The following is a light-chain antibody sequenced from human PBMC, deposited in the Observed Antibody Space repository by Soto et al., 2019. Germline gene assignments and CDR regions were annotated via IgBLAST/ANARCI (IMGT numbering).Light chain of an antibody. CDR2: GAS. J-gene: IGKJ1*01. CDR3: QQYGSSPRT. Sequence: EIVLTQSPGTLSLSPGERATLSCRASQSVSSSYLAWYQQKPGQAPRLLIYGASSRATGIPDRFSGSGSGTDFTLTISRLEPEDFAVYYCQQYGSSPRTFCQGTKVEFK. CDR1: QSVSSSY. V-gene: IGKV3-20*01.